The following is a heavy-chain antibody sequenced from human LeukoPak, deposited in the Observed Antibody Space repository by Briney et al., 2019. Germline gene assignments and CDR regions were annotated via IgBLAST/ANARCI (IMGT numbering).Heavy chain of an antibody. CDR2: ISSSSRYI. CDR3: ASYCSGDACFLMDV. Sequence: GGSLRLSCAASGFSFSSYSMNWVRQAPGKGLEWVSSISSSSRYIYYADSVKGRFTNSRDNAKNSLYLQTNSLRAEDTAVYYCASYCSGDACFLMDVWGQGTTVTVSS. CDR1: GFSFSSYS. J-gene: IGHJ6*02. D-gene: IGHD2-15*01. V-gene: IGHV3-21*01.